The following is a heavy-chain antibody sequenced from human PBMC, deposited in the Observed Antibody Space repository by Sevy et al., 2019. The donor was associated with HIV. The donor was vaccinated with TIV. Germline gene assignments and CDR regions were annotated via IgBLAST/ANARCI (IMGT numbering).Heavy chain of an antibody. D-gene: IGHD3-3*01. J-gene: IGHJ4*02. CDR3: ARGRVPIIENSCLDN. CDR1: GYTFIDYD. V-gene: IGHV1-18*04. CDR2: IISDTADT. Sequence: ASVKVSCQTSGYTFIDYDVHWVRQAPGQGLQWMGWIISDTADTNYTPKLQGRITLTADKSKRIVYMDLRSLTSDDTAVYDCARGRVPIIENSCLDNWGRGTLVTVSS.